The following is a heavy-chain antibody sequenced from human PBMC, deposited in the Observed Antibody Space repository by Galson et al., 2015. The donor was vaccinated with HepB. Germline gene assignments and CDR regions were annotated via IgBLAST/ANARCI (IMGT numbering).Heavy chain of an antibody. CDR2: ISGSGGRT. CDR1: GFTFSSYA. CDR3: AKGWSAVFYDMDV. J-gene: IGHJ6*02. V-gene: IGHV3-23*01. D-gene: IGHD2-8*01. Sequence: SLRLSCAASGFTFSSYAINWVRQAPGKGLEWVSSISGSGGRTHYADSVKGRFTISRDNSKNTLYLQMNSLRAEDTAVYYCAKGWSAVFYDMDVWGLGTTVIVSS.